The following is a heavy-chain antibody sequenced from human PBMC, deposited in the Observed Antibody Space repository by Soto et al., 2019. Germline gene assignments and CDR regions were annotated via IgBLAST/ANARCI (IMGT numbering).Heavy chain of an antibody. D-gene: IGHD2-15*01. Sequence: ASETLYLTCAVSGGSISSGGYSWTWIRQPPGKGLEWIGYIYHSGNTYYNPSLKSRVTISGDRSKNQFTLNLSSVTAADTAVYYCASNVAADDALDVCGQGTMVTLSS. J-gene: IGHJ3*01. CDR1: GGSISSGGYS. V-gene: IGHV4-30-2*01. CDR3: ASNVAADDALDV. CDR2: IYHSGNT.